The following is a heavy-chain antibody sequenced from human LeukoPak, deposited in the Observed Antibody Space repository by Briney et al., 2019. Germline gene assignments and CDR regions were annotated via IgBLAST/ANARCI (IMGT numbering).Heavy chain of an antibody. Sequence: ASVEVSFKASGYTFTGYYMHWVRQAPGQGLEWMGWINPNSGGTNYAQKFQGWVTMTRDTSISTAYMELSRLRSDDTAVYYCARDSSSTSHYYYGMDVWGQGTTVTVSS. D-gene: IGHD2-2*01. J-gene: IGHJ6*02. CDR2: INPNSGGT. CDR3: ARDSSSTSHYYYGMDV. CDR1: GYTFTGYY. V-gene: IGHV1-2*04.